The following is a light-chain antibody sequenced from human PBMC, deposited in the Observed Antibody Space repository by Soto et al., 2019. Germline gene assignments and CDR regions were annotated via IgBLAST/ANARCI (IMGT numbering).Light chain of an antibody. V-gene: IGLV2-14*03. Sequence: QSVLTQPVSVSGSPGQSITISCTGTSSDVGDYNYVSWYRQHPGVAPKLIIYDVKNRPSGVSNRFSGSKSGNTASLTISGLQAEDEADYYCSSYTTRNTLNFVFGTGTKLTVL. J-gene: IGLJ1*01. CDR1: SSDVGDYNY. CDR3: SSYTTRNTLNFV. CDR2: DVK.